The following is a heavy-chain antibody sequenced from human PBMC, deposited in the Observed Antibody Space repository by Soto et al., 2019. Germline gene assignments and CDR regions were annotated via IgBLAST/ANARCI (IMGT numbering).Heavy chain of an antibody. D-gene: IGHD3-3*01. Sequence: SETLSLTCTVSGGSIRSYCWTWIRQPPGEGLEWIGCICNSGSTNYNPSLKSRVTISVDTSKNQFSLKLSSVTAADTAVYYCARDNLKVLRFLEWLFNWFDPWGQGTLVTVSS. CDR2: ICNSGST. CDR3: ARDNLKVLRFLEWLFNWFDP. CDR1: GGSIRSYC. J-gene: IGHJ5*02. V-gene: IGHV4-59*12.